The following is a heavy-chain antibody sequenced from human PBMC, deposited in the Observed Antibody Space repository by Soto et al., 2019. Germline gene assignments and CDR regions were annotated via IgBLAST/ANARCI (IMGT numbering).Heavy chain of an antibody. Sequence: SVKVSCKASGGTFSSYAISWVRQAPGQGLEWMGGIIPIFGTANCAQKFQGRVTITADKSTSTAYMELSSLRSEDTAVYYCARATLTGRYYYYYRMDVWGQGTKGTVS. CDR3: ARATLTGRYYYYYRMDV. J-gene: IGHJ6*02. CDR1: GGTFSSYA. CDR2: IIPIFGTA. V-gene: IGHV1-69*06. D-gene: IGHD1-20*01.